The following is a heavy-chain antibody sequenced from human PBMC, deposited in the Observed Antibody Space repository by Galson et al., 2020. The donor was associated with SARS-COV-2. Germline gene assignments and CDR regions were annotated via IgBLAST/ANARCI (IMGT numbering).Heavy chain of an antibody. J-gene: IGHJ6*02. V-gene: IGHV3-21*01. Sequence: PGGSLRLSCAASGFTFSSYSMNWVRQAPGKGLEWVSSISSSSSYIYYADSVKGRFTISRDNAKNSLYLQMNSLRAEDTAVYYCASFLDPPGVTTPYYYYGMDVWGQGTTVTVSS. CDR3: ASFLDPPGVTTPYYYYGMDV. CDR1: GFTFSSYS. D-gene: IGHD4-17*01. CDR2: ISSSSSYI.